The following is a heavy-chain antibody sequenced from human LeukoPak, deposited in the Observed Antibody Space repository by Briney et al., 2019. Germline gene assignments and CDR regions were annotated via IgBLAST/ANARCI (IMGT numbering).Heavy chain of an antibody. D-gene: IGHD3-22*01. J-gene: IGHJ3*02. CDR3: ARHSDDISGYWTFDM. CDR1: GYRFTNYW. CDR2: IYPDDSET. Sequence: GESLKISCKGSGYRFTNYWIGWVRQMPGKGLEWIGIIYPDDSETRYSPSFQGQVTISADKSMSTAYLQWSSLKASDTAMFYCARHSDDISGYWTFDMWGQGTMVTVS. V-gene: IGHV5-51*01.